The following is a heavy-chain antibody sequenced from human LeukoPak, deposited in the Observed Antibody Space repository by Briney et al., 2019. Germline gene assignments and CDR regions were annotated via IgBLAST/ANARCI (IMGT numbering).Heavy chain of an antibody. CDR3: ARDPGLDAFDI. CDR2: INPNSGGT. V-gene: IGHV1-2*04. Sequence: ASVKVSCKASGYTFTGYYMHWVRQAPGQGLEWMGWINPNSGGTNYAQKFQGWVAMTRDTSISTAYMELSRLRSDDTAVYYCARDPGLDAFDIWGQGTMVTVSS. J-gene: IGHJ3*02. CDR1: GYTFTGYY. D-gene: IGHD3/OR15-3a*01.